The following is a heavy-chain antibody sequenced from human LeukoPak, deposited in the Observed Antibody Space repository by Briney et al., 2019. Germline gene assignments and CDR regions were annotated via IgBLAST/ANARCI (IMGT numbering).Heavy chain of an antibody. CDR1: GFTFSSYS. V-gene: IGHV3-21*01. Sequence: GGSLRLSCAVSGFTFSSYSMNWVRQAPGKGLEWVSSISSSSSYIYCADSVKGRFTISRDNAKNSLYLQMNSLRAEDTAVYYCASAPQWPFTTLLYYGMDVWGQGTTVTVSS. CDR2: ISSSSSYI. J-gene: IGHJ6*02. CDR3: ASAPQWPFTTLLYYGMDV. D-gene: IGHD6-19*01.